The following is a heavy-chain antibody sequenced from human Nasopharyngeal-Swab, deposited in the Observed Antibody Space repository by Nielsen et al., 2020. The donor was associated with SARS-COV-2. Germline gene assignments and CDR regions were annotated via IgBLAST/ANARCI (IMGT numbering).Heavy chain of an antibody. D-gene: IGHD6-13*01. V-gene: IGHV4-59*13. CDR2: IYYSGST. CDR3: AREVALIAAAGAREDWFDP. J-gene: IGHJ5*02. CDR1: GGSISSYY. Sequence: SETLSLTCTVSGGSISSYYWSWIRQPPGKGLEWIGYIYYSGSTNYNPSLKSRVTISVDTSKNQFSLKLSSVTAADTAVYYCAREVALIAAAGAREDWFDPWGQGTLVTVSS.